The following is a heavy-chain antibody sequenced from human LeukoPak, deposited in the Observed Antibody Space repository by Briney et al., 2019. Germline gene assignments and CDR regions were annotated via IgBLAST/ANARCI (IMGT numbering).Heavy chain of an antibody. CDR1: GGTFSSYA. CDR3: ARDTYDFWSGHGVFDY. Sequence: ASVKVSCKASGGTFSSYAISWVRQAPGQGLEWMGGIIPIFGTANYAQKFQGRVTITADKSTSTAYMELSSLRSEDTAVYYCARDTYDFWSGHGVFDYWGQGTLVTVSS. CDR2: IIPIFGTA. V-gene: IGHV1-69*06. J-gene: IGHJ4*02. D-gene: IGHD3-3*01.